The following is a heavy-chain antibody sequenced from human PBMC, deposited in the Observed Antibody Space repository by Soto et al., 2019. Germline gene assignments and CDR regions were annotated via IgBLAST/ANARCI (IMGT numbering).Heavy chain of an antibody. CDR3: ARDTLGYCSSTSCPDAFDI. CDR2: ITSGSDYI. CDR1: GFTFSSYS. Sequence: GGSRRLSCAASGFTFSSYSMNWVRQAPGRGLEWISSITSGSDYIFYADSVKGRFTIYRDNPKNSLYMQMSSLRAEDTAVYYCARDTLGYCSSTSCPDAFDIWGQGTMVTVSS. J-gene: IGHJ3*02. V-gene: IGHV3-21*04. D-gene: IGHD2-2*01.